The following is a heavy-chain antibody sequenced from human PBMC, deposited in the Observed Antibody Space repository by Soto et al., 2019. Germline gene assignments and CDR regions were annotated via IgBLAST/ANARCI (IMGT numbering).Heavy chain of an antibody. D-gene: IGHD1-26*01. CDR3: ATGATRGYYYRMDG. Sequence: ASVKVSSEAPGYTFTSYAMHWVRQAPGQRLEWMGWINAGNGNTKYSQKFQGRVTITRDTSASTAYMELSSLRSEDTAVYYRATGATRGYYYRMDGLGQGNTVTVSS. CDR2: INAGNGNT. CDR1: GYTFTSYA. V-gene: IGHV1-3*01. J-gene: IGHJ6*01.